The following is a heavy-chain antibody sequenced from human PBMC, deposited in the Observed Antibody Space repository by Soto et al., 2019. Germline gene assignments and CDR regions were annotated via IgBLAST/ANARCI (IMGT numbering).Heavy chain of an antibody. CDR1: GFTVSSNY. CDR3: AREGGGYDSSGYYYGMDV. V-gene: IGHV3-53*01. D-gene: IGHD3-22*01. J-gene: IGHJ6*02. Sequence: GSLRLSCAASGFTVSSNYMSWVRQAPGKGLEWVSVIYSGGSTYYADSVKGRFTISRDTSKNTLYLQMNSLRAEDTAVYYCAREGGGYDSSGYYYGMDVWGQGTTVTVSS. CDR2: IYSGGST.